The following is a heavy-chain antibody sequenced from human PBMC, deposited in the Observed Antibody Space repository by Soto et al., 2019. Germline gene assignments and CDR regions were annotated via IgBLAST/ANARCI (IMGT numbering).Heavy chain of an antibody. CDR1: GGSISNYY. V-gene: IGHV4-59*01. D-gene: IGHD1-20*01. Sequence: PSETLSLTCTVSGGSISNYYWTWIRQPPGKGLEWIGYIYYSGSTNYNPSLKSRVTISVDTSASTAYMELSSLRSEDTAVYYCAREERITGTTDFDYWGQGTLVTVSS. J-gene: IGHJ4*02. CDR2: IYYSGST. CDR3: AREERITGTTDFDY.